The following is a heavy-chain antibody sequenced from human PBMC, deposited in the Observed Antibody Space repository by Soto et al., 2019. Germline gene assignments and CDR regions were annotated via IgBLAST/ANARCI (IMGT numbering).Heavy chain of an antibody. D-gene: IGHD2-15*01. J-gene: IGHJ4*02. CDR2: ISGRGDNT. V-gene: IGHV3-23*01. CDR3: AKTPLRVGPIDY. CDR1: GFIFSNYV. Sequence: DVQLLDSGGGLVQPGGSLRLSCAASGFIFSNYVMSWVRQTPGKGLEWVSGISGRGDNTYYADSVKGRFTVSRDNSKNTLYLLMDSLRAEDTAVYYCAKTPLRVGPIDYWGQGTLVTVSS.